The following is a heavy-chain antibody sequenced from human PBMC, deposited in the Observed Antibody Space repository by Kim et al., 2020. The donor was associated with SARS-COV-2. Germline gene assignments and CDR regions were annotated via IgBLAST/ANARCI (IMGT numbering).Heavy chain of an antibody. Sequence: GGSLRLSCAASGFTFSSYGMHWVRQAPGKGLEWVAVISYDGSNKYYADSVKGRFTISRDNSKNTLYLQMNSLRAEDTAVYYCAKLSAQIAVAGSWYPYFDYWGQGTLVTVSS. V-gene: IGHV3-30*18. CDR3: AKLSAQIAVAGSWYPYFDY. CDR2: ISYDGSNK. CDR1: GFTFSSYG. J-gene: IGHJ4*02. D-gene: IGHD6-19*01.